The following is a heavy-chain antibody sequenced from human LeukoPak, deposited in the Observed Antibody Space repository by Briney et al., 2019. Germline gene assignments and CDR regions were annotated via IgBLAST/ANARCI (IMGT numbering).Heavy chain of an antibody. CDR2: ISSSSSYI. CDR1: GFTLSPYS. Sequence: GGSLRLSCAASGFTLSPYSMNWVRQAPGKGLEWVSSISSSSSYIYYADAVKGRFTISRDNAKNSLYLQVNSLRAEDTAVYYCAREVVDSYFDYWGQGTLVTVSS. J-gene: IGHJ4*02. CDR3: AREVVDSYFDY. V-gene: IGHV3-21*01. D-gene: IGHD2-15*01.